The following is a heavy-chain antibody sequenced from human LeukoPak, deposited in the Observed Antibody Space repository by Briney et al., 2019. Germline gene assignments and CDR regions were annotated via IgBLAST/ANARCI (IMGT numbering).Heavy chain of an antibody. CDR1: GGSISSYY. CDR3: ARDLLGYCSSTSCYGTHNWFDP. D-gene: IGHD2-2*01. CDR2: IYYSGST. Sequence: SETLSLTCTVSGGSISSYYWSWIRQPPGKGLEWIGYIYYSGSTNYNPSLKSRVAISVDTSKNQFSLKLSSVTAADTAVYYCARDLLGYCSSTSCYGTHNWFDPWGQGTLVTVSS. V-gene: IGHV4-59*01. J-gene: IGHJ5*02.